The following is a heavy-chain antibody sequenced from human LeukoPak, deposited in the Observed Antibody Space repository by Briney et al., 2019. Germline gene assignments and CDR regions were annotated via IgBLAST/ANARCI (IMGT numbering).Heavy chain of an antibody. Sequence: SETLSLTCAVYGGSSSGYYWSWIRQPPGKGLEWIGEINHSGSTNYNPSLKSRVTISVDTSKNQFSLKLSSVTAADTAVYYCARVTNIVVVPAAILYYYYYMDVWGKGTTVTVSS. D-gene: IGHD2-2*02. CDR1: GGSSSGYY. J-gene: IGHJ6*03. CDR3: ARVTNIVVVPAAILYYYYYMDV. V-gene: IGHV4-34*01. CDR2: INHSGST.